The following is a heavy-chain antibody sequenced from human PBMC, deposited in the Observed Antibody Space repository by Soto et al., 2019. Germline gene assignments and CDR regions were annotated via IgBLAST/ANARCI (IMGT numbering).Heavy chain of an antibody. CDR2: IYPGDSDT. Sequence: GESLKISCKGSGYSFTSYWIGWVRQMPGKGLEWMGIIYPGDSDTRYSPSFQGQVTISADKSISTAYLQWSSLKASDTAMYYCARRSSTSRGLYYYYYMDVWGKGTTVTVPS. V-gene: IGHV5-51*01. J-gene: IGHJ6*03. CDR3: ARRSSTSRGLYYYYYMDV. CDR1: GYSFTSYW. D-gene: IGHD2-2*01.